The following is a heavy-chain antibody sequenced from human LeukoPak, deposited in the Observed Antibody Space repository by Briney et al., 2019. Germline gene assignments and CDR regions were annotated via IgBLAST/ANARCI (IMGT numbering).Heavy chain of an antibody. Sequence: KTSETLSLTCAVYGGSFSGYYWSWIRQPPGKGLEWIGEINHSGSTNYNPSLKSRVTMSVDTSKSQFSLNLMSVTAADTAVYYCTRDTGTTGEVKFDPWGQGTLVTVSS. CDR1: GGSFSGYY. CDR3: TRDTGTTGEVKFDP. D-gene: IGHD4-17*01. J-gene: IGHJ5*02. V-gene: IGHV4-34*01. CDR2: INHSGST.